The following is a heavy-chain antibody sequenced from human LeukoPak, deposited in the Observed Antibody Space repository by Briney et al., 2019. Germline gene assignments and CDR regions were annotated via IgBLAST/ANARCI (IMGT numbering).Heavy chain of an antibody. D-gene: IGHD2-15*01. J-gene: IGHJ6*02. CDR3: ASAPQTPKPYCSGGSCYLYYYYGMGV. CDR1: GYTFTSYA. Sequence: GASVKVSCKASGYTFTSYAMHWVRQAPGQRLEWMGWINAGNGNTKYSQKFQGRVTITRDTSASTAYMELSSLRSEDTAVYYCASAPQTPKPYCSGGSCYLYYYYGMGVWGQGTTVTVSS. V-gene: IGHV1-3*01. CDR2: INAGNGNT.